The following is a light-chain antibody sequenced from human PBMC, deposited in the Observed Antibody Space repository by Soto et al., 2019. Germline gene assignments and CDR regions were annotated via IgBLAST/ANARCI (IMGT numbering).Light chain of an antibody. CDR3: CSYAGSITYV. J-gene: IGLJ1*01. V-gene: IGLV2-23*02. CDR2: EVN. Sequence: QSALTQPASVSGSPGQSITISCTGTSSDVGSDNLVSWYQQHPGKAPKFIIYEVNQRPAGVSYRFSGSKSGNTAYLTISGLQAEDDADYYCCSYAGSITYVFGTGTKLTVL. CDR1: SSDVGSDNL.